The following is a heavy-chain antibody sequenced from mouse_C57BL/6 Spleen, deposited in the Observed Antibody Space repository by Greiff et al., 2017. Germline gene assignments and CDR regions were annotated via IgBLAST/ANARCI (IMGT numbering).Heavy chain of an antibody. V-gene: IGHV1-84*01. CDR1: GYTFTDYY. CDR2: IYPGSGNT. J-gene: IGHJ4*01. Sequence: VQLQQSGPELVKPGASVKISCKASGYTFTDYYINWVKQRPGQGLEWIGWIYPGSGNTKYNEKFKGKATLTVDTSSSTAYMQLSSLTYEDSAVYFCARIGLDYYGSTYYAMDYWGQGTSVTVSS. CDR3: ARIGLDYYGSTYYAMDY. D-gene: IGHD1-1*01.